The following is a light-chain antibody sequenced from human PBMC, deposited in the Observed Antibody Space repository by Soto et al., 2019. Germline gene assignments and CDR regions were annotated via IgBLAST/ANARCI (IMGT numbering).Light chain of an antibody. CDR2: GAS. Sequence: EIVLTQSPATLSLSPGERATLSCRASENVRTFVDWYQQKPGQAPRLLIYGASNRATDIPARFSGSGSGTDFKLTISNLEPEDFAVYYCQQHSHWPPWTFGQGTKVDIK. CDR3: QQHSHWPPWT. V-gene: IGKV3-11*01. CDR1: ENVRTF. J-gene: IGKJ1*01.